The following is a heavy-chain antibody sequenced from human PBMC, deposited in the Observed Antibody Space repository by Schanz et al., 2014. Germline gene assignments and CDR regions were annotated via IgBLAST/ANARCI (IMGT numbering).Heavy chain of an antibody. D-gene: IGHD1-26*01. J-gene: IGHJ2*01. V-gene: IGHV3-48*01. CDR1: GFGFSSYS. CDR3: ARNRGSGGQNWYFDL. CDR2: ITYNGGTI. Sequence: EMQLLESGGGLVQPGGSLRLSCAASGFGFSSYSMNWVRQAPGKGLEWISYITYNGGTIYYADSVKGRFTISRDNSKNTPFLQLNSLRADDTAVYYCARNRGSGGQNWYFDLWGRGTLVTVSS.